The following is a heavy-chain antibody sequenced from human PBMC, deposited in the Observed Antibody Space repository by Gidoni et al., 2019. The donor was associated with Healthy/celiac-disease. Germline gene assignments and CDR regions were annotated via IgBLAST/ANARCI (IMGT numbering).Heavy chain of an antibody. D-gene: IGHD6-19*01. V-gene: IGHV3-15*01. J-gene: IGHJ5*02. CDR2: IKSKTDGGTT. Sequence: EVQLVESGGGLVKPGGSLRLSCAASGFPFSNAWMSWVRQAPGKGLEWVGRIKSKTDGGTTDYAAPVKGRFTISRDDSKNTLYLQMNSLKTEDTAVYYCTTVPHSSGWFSGGNNWFDPWGQGTLVTVSS. CDR3: TTVPHSSGWFSGGNNWFDP. CDR1: GFPFSNAW.